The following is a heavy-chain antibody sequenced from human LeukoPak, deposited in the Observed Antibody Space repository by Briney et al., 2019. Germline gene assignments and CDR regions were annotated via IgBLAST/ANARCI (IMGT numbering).Heavy chain of an antibody. CDR2: ISSSSSYI. Sequence: PGGSLRLSCAASGFTFSSYSMNWVRQAPGKGLEWVSSISSSSSYIYYADSVKGRFTISRDNAKNSLYLQMNSLRAEDTAVYYCARSHPPSRPGEWTGYYTDYWGQGTLVTVSS. D-gene: IGHD3/OR15-3a*01. CDR3: ARSHPPSRPGEWTGYYTDY. V-gene: IGHV3-21*01. CDR1: GFTFSSYS. J-gene: IGHJ4*02.